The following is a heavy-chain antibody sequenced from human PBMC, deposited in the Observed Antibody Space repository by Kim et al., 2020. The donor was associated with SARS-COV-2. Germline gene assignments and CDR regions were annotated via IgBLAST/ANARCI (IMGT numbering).Heavy chain of an antibody. CDR2: GST. Sequence: GSTKYNPSPRSRVTISVDTSNNQVSLTLSSVTAADTAVYYCARGRWELPYWGQGTLVTVSS. D-gene: IGHD1-26*01. J-gene: IGHJ4*02. V-gene: IGHV4-59*09. CDR3: ARGRWELPY.